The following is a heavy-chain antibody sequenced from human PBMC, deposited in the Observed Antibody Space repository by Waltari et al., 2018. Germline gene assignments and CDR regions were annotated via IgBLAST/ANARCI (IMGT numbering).Heavy chain of an antibody. Sequence: QLQLQESGPGLVKPSETLSLTCTVSGGSISSSSYYWGWIRQPPGKGLEWIGSIYYSGSTYYNPSLKSRGTISVDTSKNQFSLKLSSVTAADTAVYYCARDPRYCSGGSCYWFDPWGQGTLVTVSS. D-gene: IGHD2-15*01. V-gene: IGHV4-39*07. J-gene: IGHJ5*02. CDR2: IYYSGST. CDR1: GGSISSSSYY. CDR3: ARDPRYCSGGSCYWFDP.